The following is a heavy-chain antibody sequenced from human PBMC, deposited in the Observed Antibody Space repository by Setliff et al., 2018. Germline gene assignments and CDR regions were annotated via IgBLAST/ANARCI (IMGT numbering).Heavy chain of an antibody. CDR3: LLPCTSGWHNWADP. CDR1: GFTFSKAW. Sequence: GSLRLSCAVSGFTFSKAWMHWVRQASGKGLEWVGRIRSKADKYATDYGASAKGRFIISRDDSKKTAYLQMSSLRAEDTAMYYCLLPCTSGWHNWADPWGQGTLVTVSS. D-gene: IGHD6-19*01. J-gene: IGHJ5*02. V-gene: IGHV3-73*01. CDR2: IRSKADKYAT.